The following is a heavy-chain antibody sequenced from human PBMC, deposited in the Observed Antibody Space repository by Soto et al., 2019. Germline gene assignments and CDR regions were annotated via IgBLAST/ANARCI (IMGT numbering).Heavy chain of an antibody. CDR3: ASATSIAVAGKES. CDR2: ISFYNGNT. Sequence: QVQLVQSGGEVRKPGASVKVSCKASGDTITNYGISWVRQAPGQGLEWMGWISFYNGNTKYAQNLQGRVTLTTDTSTSTAYMELRSLRSDDTAVYYCASATSIAVAGKESWGQGTLVTVSP. CDR1: GDTITNYG. J-gene: IGHJ4*02. V-gene: IGHV1-18*01. D-gene: IGHD6-19*01.